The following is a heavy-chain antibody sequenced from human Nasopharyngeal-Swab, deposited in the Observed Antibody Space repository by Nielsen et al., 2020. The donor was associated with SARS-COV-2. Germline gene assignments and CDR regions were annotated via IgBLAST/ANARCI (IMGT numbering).Heavy chain of an antibody. J-gene: IGHJ4*02. V-gene: IGHV3-13*01. CDR2: VGTAGDT. CDR3: ARSKRSIGYCSSTSCYDVDYFDY. Sequence: GESLKISCAASGFTFSSYGMHWVRQATGKGLEWVSAVGTAGDTYYPGSVKGRFTISRENAKNSLYLQMNSLRAGDTAVYYCARSKRSIGYCSSTSCYDVDYFDYWGQGTLVTVSS. CDR1: GFTFSSYG. D-gene: IGHD2-2*01.